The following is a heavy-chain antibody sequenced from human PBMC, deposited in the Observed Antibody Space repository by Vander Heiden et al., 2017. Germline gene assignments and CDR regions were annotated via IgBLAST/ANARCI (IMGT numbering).Heavy chain of an antibody. CDR2: ISYDGSNK. D-gene: IGHD6-19*01. CDR3: ARDYLIAVAWRGFDY. CDR1: GFTFSSYA. V-gene: IGHV3-30-3*01. Sequence: QVQLVESGGGVVQPGRSLRLSCAASGFTFSSYAMHWVRQAPGKGLEWVAVISYDGSNKYYADSVKGRFTISRDNSKNTLYLQMNSLRAEDTAVYYCARDYLIAVAWRGFDYWGQGTLVTVSS. J-gene: IGHJ4*02.